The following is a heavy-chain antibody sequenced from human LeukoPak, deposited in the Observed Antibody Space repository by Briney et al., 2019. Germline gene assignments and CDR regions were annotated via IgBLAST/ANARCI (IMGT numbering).Heavy chain of an antibody. V-gene: IGHV3-23*01. CDR3: VKDAPLPFDF. J-gene: IGHJ4*02. Sequence: GGSLRLSCATSGFTFRDFAMSWVRQAPGKGLEWVSAISGDAHSTYYADSLKGRFTISRDNSKNTLYLQMNSLRAADTATYFCVKDAPLPFDFWGQGALVIVSS. CDR1: GFTFRDFA. CDR2: ISGDAHST.